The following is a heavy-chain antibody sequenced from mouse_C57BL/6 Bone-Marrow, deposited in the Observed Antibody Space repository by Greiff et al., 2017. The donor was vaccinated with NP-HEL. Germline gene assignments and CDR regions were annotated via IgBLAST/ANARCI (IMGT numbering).Heavy chain of an antibody. CDR3: ARSIYYDYADDPFYGMDY. V-gene: IGHV7-3*01. Sequence: EVHLVESGGGLVQPGGSLSLSCAASGFTFTDYYMSWVRQPPGKALEWVGFIRNKANGYTIAYSASVKGRFTISRDNSQSILYLQMNALRAEDSATYYCARSIYYDYADDPFYGMDYWGQGNSVTVSS. J-gene: IGHJ4*01. CDR1: GFTFTDYY. D-gene: IGHD2-4*01. CDR2: IRNKANGYTI.